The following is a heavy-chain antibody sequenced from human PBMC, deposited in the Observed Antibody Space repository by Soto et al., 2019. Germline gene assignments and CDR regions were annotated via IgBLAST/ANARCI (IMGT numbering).Heavy chain of an antibody. V-gene: IGHV5-10-1*01. CDR2: IDPSDSYT. CDR1: GYRFTGYL. Sequence: PGDSMRVSCKRSGYRFTGYLISWVRPMPGEGLEWMGRIDPSDSYTNYSPSFQGHVTISADKSISTAYLQWSSLKASDTAMYYCARHVRGYSYGNDYWGQGTLVPVSS. D-gene: IGHD5-18*01. J-gene: IGHJ4*02. CDR3: ARHVRGYSYGNDY.